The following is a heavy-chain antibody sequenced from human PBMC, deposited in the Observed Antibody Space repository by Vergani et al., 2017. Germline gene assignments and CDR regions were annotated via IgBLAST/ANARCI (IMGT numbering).Heavy chain of an antibody. CDR1: GFTFSSYA. V-gene: IGHV3-23*04. Sequence: EVQLVESGGGLVQPGGSLRLSCAASGFTFSSYAMSWVRQAPGKGLEWVSAISGSGGSTYYADSVKGRFTISRDNSKNTLYLQMNSLRAEDTAVYYCAKDPYYDILTGLDAPREGYWGQGTLVTVSS. CDR2: ISGSGGST. D-gene: IGHD3-9*01. CDR3: AKDPYYDILTGLDAPREGY. J-gene: IGHJ4*02.